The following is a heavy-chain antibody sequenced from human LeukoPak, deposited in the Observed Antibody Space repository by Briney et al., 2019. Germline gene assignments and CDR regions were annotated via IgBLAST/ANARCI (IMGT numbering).Heavy chain of an antibody. CDR3: ARSVTMVRGVISDHWFDP. CDR2: ITSSSSYI. V-gene: IGHV3-21*01. J-gene: IGHJ5*02. Sequence: GGSLRLSCAASGFTFSSYSMNWVRQAPGKGLEWVSSITSSSSYIYYADSVKGRFTISRDNAKNTLYLQMNSLRAEDTAVYYCARSVTMVRGVISDHWFDPWGQGTLVTVSS. D-gene: IGHD3-10*01. CDR1: GFTFSSYS.